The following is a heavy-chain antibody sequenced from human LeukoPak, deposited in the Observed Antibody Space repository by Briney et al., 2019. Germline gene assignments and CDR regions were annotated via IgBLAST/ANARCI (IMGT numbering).Heavy chain of an antibody. J-gene: IGHJ4*02. V-gene: IGHV1-69*01. CDR1: GGTFSSYA. D-gene: IGHD3-22*01. CDR3: ARDLGIVVVTAPDY. CDR2: IIPIFGTA. Sequence: GASVKVSCKASGGTFSSYAISWVRQAPGQGLEWMGGIIPIFGTANYAQKFQGRVTITADESTSTAYMELSSLRSEDTAVYYCARDLGIVVVTAPDYWGQGTLVTVSS.